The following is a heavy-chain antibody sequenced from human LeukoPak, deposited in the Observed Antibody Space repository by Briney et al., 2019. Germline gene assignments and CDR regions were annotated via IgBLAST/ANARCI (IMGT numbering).Heavy chain of an antibody. J-gene: IGHJ3*02. CDR2: ISIIRIYI. CDR1: GFTFSDYW. CDR3: ARFFENDFWSGYGGDDAFDI. Sequence: GGSLRLSCAASGFTFSDYWMHWVRQAPGEGLEWVSSISIIRIYIYYADSVKGRFTISRDNAKNSLYLQMNSLRAEDTAVYYCARFFENDFWSGYGGDDAFDIWGQGTMVTVSS. D-gene: IGHD3-3*01. V-gene: IGHV3-21*01.